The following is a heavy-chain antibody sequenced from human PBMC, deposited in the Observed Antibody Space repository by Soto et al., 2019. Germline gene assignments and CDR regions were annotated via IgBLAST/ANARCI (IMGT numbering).Heavy chain of an antibody. V-gene: IGHV4-59*01. Sequence: QVQLQESGPGLVKPSETLSLTCTVSSGSISSYYWSWIRQPPGKGLEWIGYIYYSGSTNYNPSLKSRVTISVDTSKNQFSLKLSSVTAADTAVYYCARAAGTMDYYYGMDVWGQGTTVTVSS. CDR3: ARAAGTMDYYYGMDV. D-gene: IGHD3-10*01. CDR2: IYYSGST. J-gene: IGHJ6*02. CDR1: SGSISSYY.